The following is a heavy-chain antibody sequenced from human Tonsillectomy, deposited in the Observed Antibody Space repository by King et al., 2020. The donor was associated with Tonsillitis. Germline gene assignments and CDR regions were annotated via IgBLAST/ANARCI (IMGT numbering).Heavy chain of an antibody. Sequence: VQLVESGGGLVKPGRSLRLSCTASGFTFGDYAMSWFRQAPGKGLEWVGSIRSKAYGGTTEYAASVKGRFTISRDDSKSIVYLQMNSLKTEDTAVYYCTRGRSTYGDEPPPYWGQGTLVTVSS. CDR2: IRSKAYGGTT. J-gene: IGHJ4*02. CDR3: TRGRSTYGDEPPPY. V-gene: IGHV3-49*05. D-gene: IGHD4-17*01. CDR1: GFTFGDYA.